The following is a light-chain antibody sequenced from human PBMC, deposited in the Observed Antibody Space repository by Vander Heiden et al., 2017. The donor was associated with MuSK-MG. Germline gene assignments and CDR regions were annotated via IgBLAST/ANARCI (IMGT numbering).Light chain of an antibody. V-gene: IGKV3-20*01. CDR1: QSVSSNY. Sequence: EIVLTQSPDTLSLSPGERATLSCRASQSVSSNYFTWYQQKVGQPPRLLIYRASSRATGIPDRFSGSGSGTDFTLTISRLEPEDFAVYFCHQYGSSPRTFGQGTKVEF. CDR2: RAS. J-gene: IGKJ1*01. CDR3: HQYGSSPRT.